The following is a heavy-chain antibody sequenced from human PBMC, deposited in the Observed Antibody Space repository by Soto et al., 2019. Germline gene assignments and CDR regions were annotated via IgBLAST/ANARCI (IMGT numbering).Heavy chain of an antibody. Sequence: SETLSLTCSVSGDSISTVDYFWAWIRQPPGQALEYIGYIYKSTTTYYNPSFESRVAISLNTSKSQFSLNVTSVTAADTAVYFCARGRYCLTGRCFPNWFDSWGQGTLVTVSS. CDR3: ARGRYCLTGRCFPNWFDS. D-gene: IGHD2-15*01. V-gene: IGHV4-30-4*01. CDR1: GDSISTVDYF. J-gene: IGHJ5*01. CDR2: IYKSTTT.